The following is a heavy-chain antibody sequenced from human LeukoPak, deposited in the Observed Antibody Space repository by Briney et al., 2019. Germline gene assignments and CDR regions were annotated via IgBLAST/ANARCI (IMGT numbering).Heavy chain of an antibody. Sequence: SGGSLRLSCAASGFTFDDYAMHWVRQAPGKGLEWVSGISWNSGSIGYADSVKGRFTISRDNAKNSLYLQMNSLRAEDTAVYYCARDHLRRDGYNFVSNWSRRDFYYYYGMDVWGQGTTVTVSS. CDR1: GFTFDDYA. V-gene: IGHV3-9*01. CDR2: ISWNSGSI. D-gene: IGHD5-24*01. CDR3: ARDHLRRDGYNFVSNWSRRDFYYYYGMDV. J-gene: IGHJ6*02.